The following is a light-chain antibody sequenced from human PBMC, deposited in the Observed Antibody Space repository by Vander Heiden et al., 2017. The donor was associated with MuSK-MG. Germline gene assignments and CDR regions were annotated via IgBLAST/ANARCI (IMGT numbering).Light chain of an antibody. CDR2: DAS. V-gene: IGKV1-39*01. J-gene: IGKJ2*01. Sequence: DIQMTQSPSSLSASIGDRVTITCRASQSISSFLSWYQRKPGKAPKVLIYDASSLQSGVPSRFSGSGSGRDFTLTISNLQPEDFATYYCQQSYSIPYTFGQGTKLXIK. CDR3: QQSYSIPYT. CDR1: QSISSF.